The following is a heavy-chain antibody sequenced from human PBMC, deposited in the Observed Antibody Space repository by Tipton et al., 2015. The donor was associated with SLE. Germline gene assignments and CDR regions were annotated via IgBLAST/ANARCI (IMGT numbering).Heavy chain of an antibody. D-gene: IGHD2-2*03. CDR3: ARDGYCSSTSCYRGDY. CDR2: IYYGGST. CDR1: GGSISSYY. J-gene: IGHJ4*02. Sequence: TLSLTCTVSGGSISSYYWSWIRQPPGKGLEWSGSIYYGGSTYYNPSLKSRVTISVDTSKTQFSLKLSSVTAADTAVYYCARDGYCSSTSCYRGDYWGQGPLVPVSS. V-gene: IGHV4-39*07.